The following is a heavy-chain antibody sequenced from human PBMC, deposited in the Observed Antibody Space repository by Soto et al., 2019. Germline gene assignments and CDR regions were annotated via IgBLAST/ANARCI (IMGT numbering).Heavy chain of an antibody. V-gene: IGHV4-34*01. Sequence: SETLSLTCAVYGGSFSGYYWSWIRQPPGKGLEWIGEINHSGSTNYDPSLKSRVTISVDTSKNQFSLELSSVTAADTAVYYCARIHLGDIVVVVAAQKGVCXFDIWGQGTMVTVSS. CDR2: INHSGST. D-gene: IGHD2-15*01. J-gene: IGHJ3*02. CDR3: ARIHLGDIVVVVAAQKGVCXFDI. CDR1: GGSFSGYY.